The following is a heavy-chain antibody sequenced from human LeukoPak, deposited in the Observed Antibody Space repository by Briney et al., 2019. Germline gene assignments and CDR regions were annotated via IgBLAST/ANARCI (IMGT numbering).Heavy chain of an antibody. Sequence: PGRSLRLSCAASGFTFSSYGMHWVRQAPGKGLEWVAVISYDGSNKYYADSVKGRFTISRDNSKNTLYLQMNSLRAEDTAVYYCAKGGPAETWGQGTLVTASS. CDR3: AKGGPAET. V-gene: IGHV3-30*18. CDR2: ISYDGSNK. D-gene: IGHD2-2*01. J-gene: IGHJ4*02. CDR1: GFTFSSYG.